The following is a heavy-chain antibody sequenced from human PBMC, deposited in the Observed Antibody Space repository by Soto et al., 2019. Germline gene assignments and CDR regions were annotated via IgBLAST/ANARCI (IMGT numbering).Heavy chain of an antibody. J-gene: IGHJ5*02. V-gene: IGHV3-21*01. Sequence: EVQLVESGGGLVKPGGSLRLSCAASGFSFSNYGMNWVRQAPGKGLEWVSSISSSSSYISYADSVKGRFTIPRDNAKNSVYLQMNSLRAEDTAVYYCARSDCTSTSCYVVWFDPWGQGTLVTVSS. CDR1: GFSFSNYG. D-gene: IGHD2-2*01. CDR2: ISSSSSYI. CDR3: ARSDCTSTSCYVVWFDP.